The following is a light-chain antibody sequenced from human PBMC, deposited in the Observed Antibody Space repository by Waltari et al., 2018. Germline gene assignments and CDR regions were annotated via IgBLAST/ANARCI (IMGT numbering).Light chain of an antibody. CDR3: CSFTSRSTWV. Sequence: QSALTQPASVSGSPGQSITISCTGTSSDVGGYNYVSWYQQHPGKAPKLLIFDVSNRLSGVSSRFSGSKSGNTASLTISGLQAEDESDYYCCSFTSRSTWVFGGGTKVTVL. J-gene: IGLJ3*02. CDR1: SSDVGGYNY. CDR2: DVS. V-gene: IGLV2-14*01.